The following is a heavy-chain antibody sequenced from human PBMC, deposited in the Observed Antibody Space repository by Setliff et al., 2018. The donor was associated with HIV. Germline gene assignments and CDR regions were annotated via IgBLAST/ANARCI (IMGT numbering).Heavy chain of an antibody. CDR1: GGSLSSGDYS. D-gene: IGHD3-9*01. CDR2: VYTSGSI. CDR3: AREGGYFDWLGYYYYYGLDV. Sequence: SETLSLTCTVSGGSLSSGDYSWSWIRQPAGKGLEWIGHVYTSGSINYNPSLKSRVTISVEMSKNQLSLDMTSVTAADTAVYYCAREGGYFDWLGYYYYYGLDVWGPGTTVTVSS. J-gene: IGHJ6*02. V-gene: IGHV4-61*09.